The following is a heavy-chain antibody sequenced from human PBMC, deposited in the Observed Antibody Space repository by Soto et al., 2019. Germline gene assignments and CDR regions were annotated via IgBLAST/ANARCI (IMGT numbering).Heavy chain of an antibody. V-gene: IGHV3-30-3*01. Sequence: QVQLVESGGGMVQPGRSLRLSCAASGFTFSSYAMHWFRQAPGKGLEWVAVVSHDGSSKYYADSVKGRFTNSRDNSNNTLYLQMNSLRAEDTAVYYCARGEFGDYVWGQGTLVAVSS. D-gene: IGHD4-17*01. CDR2: VSHDGSSK. CDR1: GFTFSSYA. CDR3: ARGEFGDYV. J-gene: IGHJ4*02.